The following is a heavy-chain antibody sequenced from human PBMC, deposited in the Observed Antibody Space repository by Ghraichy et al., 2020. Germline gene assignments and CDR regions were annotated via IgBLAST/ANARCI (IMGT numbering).Heavy chain of an antibody. V-gene: IGHV4-34*01. D-gene: IGHD6-19*01. CDR3: ARGGASSGWPTNYGMDV. CDR2: INHSGST. Sequence: SETLSLTCAVYGGSFSGYYWSWIRQPPGKGLEWIGEINHSGSTNYNPSLKSRVTISVDTSKNQFSLKLSSVTAADTAVYYCARGGASSGWPTNYGMDVWGQGTTVTVSS. CDR1: GGSFSGYY. J-gene: IGHJ6*02.